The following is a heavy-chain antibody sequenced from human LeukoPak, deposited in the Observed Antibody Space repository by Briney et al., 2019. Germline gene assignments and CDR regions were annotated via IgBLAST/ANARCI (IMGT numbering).Heavy chain of an antibody. CDR3: ARGCLEPVDY. V-gene: IGHV3-74*01. Sequence: GGSLRLSCAASGFTFTSYWMHWVRQAPGKGLMWVSRINTDGSSSNYADSVKGRFTISRDNAKNTLYLQMNSLRADDTAVYYCARGCLEPVDYWGQGTLVTVSS. D-gene: IGHD1-1*01. J-gene: IGHJ4*02. CDR1: GFTFTSYW. CDR2: INTDGSSS.